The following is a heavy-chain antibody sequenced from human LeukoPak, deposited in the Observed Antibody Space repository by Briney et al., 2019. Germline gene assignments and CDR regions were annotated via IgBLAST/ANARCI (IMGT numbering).Heavy chain of an antibody. Sequence: GASVKVSCKASGYTFTGYYMHWVRQAPGQGLEWMGWINPNSGGTNYAQKFQGRVTMTRDTSISTAYMELSRLRSDDTAVYYCARDRELLLWFGELVSPNWFDPWGQGTLVTVSS. CDR3: ARDRELLLWFGELVSPNWFDP. D-gene: IGHD3-10*01. CDR1: GYTFTGYY. J-gene: IGHJ5*02. V-gene: IGHV1-2*02. CDR2: INPNSGGT.